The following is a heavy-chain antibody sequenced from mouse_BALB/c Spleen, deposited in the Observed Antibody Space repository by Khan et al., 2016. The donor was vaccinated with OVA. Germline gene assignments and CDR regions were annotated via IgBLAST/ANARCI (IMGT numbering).Heavy chain of an antibody. CDR1: GFTFSNYV. D-gene: IGHD2-4*01. CDR3: TRHPPYDYGAMDY. V-gene: IGHV5-9-3*01. J-gene: IGHJ4*01. Sequence: EVQLVESGGVLVKPGGSLKLSCVASGFTFSNYVMSWVRQTPEKRLEWVATISSGGSSTYYPDSVKGRITISRDTAKNTLYLQVSSLRSEDTAIYYCTRHPPYDYGAMDYWGQGTSVTVSS. CDR2: ISSGGSST.